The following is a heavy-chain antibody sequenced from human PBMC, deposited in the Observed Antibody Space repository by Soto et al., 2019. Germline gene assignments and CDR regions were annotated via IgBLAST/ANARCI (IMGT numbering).Heavy chain of an antibody. CDR2: INHSGST. Sequence: SETLSLTCAVYGGSFSGYYWSWIRQPPGKGLEWIGEINHSGSTDYNPSLKSRVTISVDTSKNQFSLKLSSVTAADTAVYYCARSGLLPHYFDYWGQGTLVTV. V-gene: IGHV4-34*01. CDR1: GGSFSGYY. CDR3: ARSGLLPHYFDY. D-gene: IGHD3-22*01. J-gene: IGHJ4*02.